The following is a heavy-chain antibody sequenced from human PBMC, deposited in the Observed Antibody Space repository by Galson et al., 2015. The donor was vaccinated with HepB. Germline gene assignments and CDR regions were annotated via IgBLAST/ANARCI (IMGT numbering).Heavy chain of an antibody. J-gene: IGHJ3*02. Sequence: SLRLSCAASGFTVSSNYMSWVRQAPGKGLEWVSVIYSGGSTYYADSVKGRFTISRDNSKNTLYLQMNSLRAEDTAVYYCARLLPYCSSTSCSQDAFDIWGQGTMVTVSS. CDR3: ARLLPYCSSTSCSQDAFDI. D-gene: IGHD2-2*01. CDR1: GFTVSSNY. V-gene: IGHV3-53*01. CDR2: IYSGGST.